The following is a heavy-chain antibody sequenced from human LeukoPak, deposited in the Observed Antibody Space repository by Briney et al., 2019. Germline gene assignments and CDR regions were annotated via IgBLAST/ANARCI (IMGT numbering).Heavy chain of an antibody. CDR2: ISTDASST. J-gene: IGHJ4*02. V-gene: IGHV3-74*01. D-gene: IGHD3-10*01. CDR3: AREWSGFGELPDY. Sequence: PGGSLRLSCAGSGFTFSSYWMHWVRQAPGKGLVWVSRISTDASSTTYADSVKGRFTISRDNAKNTLYLQMNSLRVEDTAVYYCAREWSGFGELPDYWGQGTLVTVSS. CDR1: GFTFSSYW.